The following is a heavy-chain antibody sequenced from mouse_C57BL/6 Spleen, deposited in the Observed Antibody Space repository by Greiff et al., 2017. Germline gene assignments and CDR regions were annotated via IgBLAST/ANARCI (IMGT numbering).Heavy chain of an antibody. D-gene: IGHD1-1*01. J-gene: IGHJ3*01. Sequence: QVQLKQSGAELARPGASVKLSCKASGYTFTSYGISWVKQRTGQGLEWIGEIYPRSGNTYYNEKFKGKATLTADKSSSTAYMELRSLTSEDSAVYFCARVTTVVAPAYWGQGTLVTVSA. CDR2: IYPRSGNT. V-gene: IGHV1-81*01. CDR3: ARVTTVVAPAY. CDR1: GYTFTSYG.